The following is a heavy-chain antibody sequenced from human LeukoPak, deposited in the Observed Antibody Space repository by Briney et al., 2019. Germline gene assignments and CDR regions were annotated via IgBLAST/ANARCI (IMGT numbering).Heavy chain of an antibody. D-gene: IGHD3-3*01. V-gene: IGHV3-23*01. CDR2: ISDTGGRT. J-gene: IGHJ5*02. CDR1: GFTSSDSA. Sequence: PGGSLRLSCAASGFTSSDSAVSWVRHSPGEGLKWVSSISDTGGRTYYADSVKGRFTITRDNSRNTVNLQMNSLRAGDTARYYCAKGGQDFDFWRFDLWGQGILVIVSS. CDR3: AKGGQDFDFWRFDL.